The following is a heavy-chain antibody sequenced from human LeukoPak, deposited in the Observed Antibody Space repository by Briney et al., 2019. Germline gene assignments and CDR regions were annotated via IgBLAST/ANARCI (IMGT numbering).Heavy chain of an antibody. D-gene: IGHD3-10*01. Sequence: GRSLRLSCAASGFTFSSYGMHWVRQAPGKGLEWVAVISYDGSNKYYADSVKGRFTISRDNSKNTLYLQMNSLRAEDTAVYYCAKDGSGSYYTWLHYYYYYGMDVWGQGTTVTVSS. J-gene: IGHJ6*02. CDR3: AKDGSGSYYTWLHYYYYYGMDV. CDR1: GFTFSSYG. CDR2: ISYDGSNK. V-gene: IGHV3-30*18.